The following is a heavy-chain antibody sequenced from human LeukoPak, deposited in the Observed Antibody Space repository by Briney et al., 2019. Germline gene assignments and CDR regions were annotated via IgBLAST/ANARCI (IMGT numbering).Heavy chain of an antibody. D-gene: IGHD3-22*01. CDR1: GFTFSSYA. CDR3: AKMPTVGYDSSGYLDY. Sequence: GGSLRLSCAASGFTFSSYAMSWVRQAPGKGLEWVSAISGSGGSTYYADSAKGRFTISRDNSKNTLYLQMNSLRAEDTAVYYCAKMPTVGYDSSGYLDYWGQGTLVTVSS. CDR2: ISGSGGST. J-gene: IGHJ4*02. V-gene: IGHV3-23*01.